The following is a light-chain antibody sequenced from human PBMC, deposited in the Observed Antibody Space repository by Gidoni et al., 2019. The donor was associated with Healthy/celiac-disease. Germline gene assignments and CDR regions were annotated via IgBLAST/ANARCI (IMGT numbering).Light chain of an antibody. CDR1: QSVSSSY. J-gene: IGKJ1*01. V-gene: IGKV3-20*01. Sequence: EIVLTQSPGTLSLSPGERATLSCRASQSVSSSYLAWYQQKPGQAPRLLIYGASSRATGIPERVSGSGFGTDLTFTISRLEPEDFAVYYCQQYGSSPKTFGQGTKVEIK. CDR2: GAS. CDR3: QQYGSSPKT.